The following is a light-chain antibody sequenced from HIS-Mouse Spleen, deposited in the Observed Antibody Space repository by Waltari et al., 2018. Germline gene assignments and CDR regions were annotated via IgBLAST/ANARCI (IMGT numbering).Light chain of an antibody. J-gene: IGLJ2*01. CDR3: CSYAGSSTYVV. V-gene: IGLV2-23*01. CDR1: SSDVGSYNL. CDR2: EGS. Sequence: QSALTQPASVSGSPGQSITISCTGTSSDVGSYNLVSWYQQHPGKAPKLMIYEGSKRPSGVANRFPVSKSGTTASRTISGLQAEDEADYYCCSYAGSSTYVVFGGGTKLTVL.